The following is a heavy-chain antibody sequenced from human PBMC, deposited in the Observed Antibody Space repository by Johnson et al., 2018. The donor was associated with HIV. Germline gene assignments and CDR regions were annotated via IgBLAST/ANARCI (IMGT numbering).Heavy chain of an antibody. J-gene: IGHJ3*02. D-gene: IGHD5-12*01. CDR2: IYSGGTS. Sequence: VQLVESGGGLIQPGGSLRLSCVGSGFIVSDNYMSWVRQAPGKGLAWVSIIYSGGTSYYADSVRGRFPISRDDSKNTLFLQMTSLRAEDTAVYYCAKGGVWIAHDAFDIWGQGTMVTVSS. CDR1: GFIVSDNY. CDR3: AKGGVWIAHDAFDI. V-gene: IGHV3-53*01.